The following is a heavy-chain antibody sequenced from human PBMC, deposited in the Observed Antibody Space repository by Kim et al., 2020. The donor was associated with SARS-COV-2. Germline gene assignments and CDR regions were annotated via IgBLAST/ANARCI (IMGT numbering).Heavy chain of an antibody. CDR2: DGSNK. J-gene: IGHJ4*02. CDR3: ARDDIIR. Sequence: DGSNKDYADSVKGRFTISRDNSKNTLYLQMNSLGAEDTAVYYCARDDIIRWGQGTLVTVSS. D-gene: IGHD2-15*01. V-gene: IGHV3-30*01.